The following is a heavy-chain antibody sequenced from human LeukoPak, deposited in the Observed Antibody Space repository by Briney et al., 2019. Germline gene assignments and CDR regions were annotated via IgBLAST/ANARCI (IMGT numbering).Heavy chain of an antibody. CDR2: IYYSGST. CDR3: ARGPREQLTLLTYYYYGMDV. CDR1: GGSISSGGYY. J-gene: IGHJ6*02. Sequence: SQTLSLTCTVSGGSISSGGYYWSWIRQHPGKGLEWTGYIYYSGSTYYNPSLKSRVTISVDTSKNQFSLKLSSVTAADTAVYYCARGPREQLTLLTYYYYGMDVWGQGTTVTVSS. D-gene: IGHD6-6*01. V-gene: IGHV4-31*03.